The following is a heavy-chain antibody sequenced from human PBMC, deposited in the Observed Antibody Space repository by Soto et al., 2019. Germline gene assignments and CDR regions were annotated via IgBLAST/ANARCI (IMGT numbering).Heavy chain of an antibody. CDR2: IYPRDSDT. D-gene: IGHD2-8*02. CDR1: GFSFTSHW. Sequence: PGESLKISCKGSGFSFTSHWIAWVRQMPGKVLECMGIIYPRDSDTRYNPSFQGQITISVDSSISTAYLQWSSLKTSDTAFYYCAKTLVAGAFDIWGQGTMVTVSS. J-gene: IGHJ3*02. V-gene: IGHV5-51*01. CDR3: AKTLVAGAFDI.